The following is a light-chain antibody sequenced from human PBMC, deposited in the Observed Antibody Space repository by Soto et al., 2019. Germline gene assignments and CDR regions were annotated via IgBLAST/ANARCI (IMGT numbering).Light chain of an antibody. CDR3: SSYTSSTTYV. CDR1: SSDVGGYNF. CDR2: DVR. Sequence: QSVLTQPASVSGSPGQSITISCTGTSSDVGGYNFVPWYQQHPGKAPKLMIFDVRDRPSGVSNRLSGSKSGNTASLTISGLQAEDEADYYCSSYTSSTTYVFGAGTKVTVL. J-gene: IGLJ1*01. V-gene: IGLV2-14*01.